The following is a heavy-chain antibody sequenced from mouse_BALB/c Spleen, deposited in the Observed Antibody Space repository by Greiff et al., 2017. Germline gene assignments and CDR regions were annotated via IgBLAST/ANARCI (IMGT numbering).Heavy chain of an antibody. D-gene: IGHD4-1*01. Sequence: QVQLKESGPGLVAPSQSLSITCTVSGFSFTSYGVSWVRQPPGKGLEWLGLIWGDGSTNYHSALISRLSIIKDNSKSQAILKLNSLQTDATATYYGAEREEAGTWFAYWGQGTLVTVSA. J-gene: IGHJ3*01. CDR2: IWGDGST. CDR3: AEREEAGTWFAY. CDR1: GFSFTSYG. V-gene: IGHV2-3*01.